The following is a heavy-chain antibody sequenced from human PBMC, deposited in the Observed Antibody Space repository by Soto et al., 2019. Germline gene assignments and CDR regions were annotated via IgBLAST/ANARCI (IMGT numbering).Heavy chain of an antibody. V-gene: IGHV3-30*18. D-gene: IGHD6-13*01. CDR3: ANEYGGGLAAAGTGIYGMDV. CDR1: GFTFSSYG. Sequence: GGSLRLSCAASGFTFSSYGMHWVRQAPGKGLEWVAVISYYESNKYYADSVKGRFTISRDNSKYTLYLQMNSLRAEDTAVYYCANEYGGGLAAAGTGIYGMDVWGQGTMVTVSS. CDR2: ISYYESNK. J-gene: IGHJ6*02.